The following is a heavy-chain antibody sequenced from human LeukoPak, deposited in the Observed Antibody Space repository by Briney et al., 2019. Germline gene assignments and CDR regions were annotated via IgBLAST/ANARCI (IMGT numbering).Heavy chain of an antibody. D-gene: IGHD3-10*01. CDR2: IRYDGSNK. J-gene: IGHJ5*02. Sequence: PGGSLRLSCAASGFTFSSYGMRWVRQAPGKGLEWVAFIRYDGSNKYYADSVKGRFTISRDNSKNTLYLQMNSLRAEDTAVYYCAKVVRYGSGSYYYNWFDPWGQGTLVTVSS. CDR3: AKVVRYGSGSYYYNWFDP. V-gene: IGHV3-30*02. CDR1: GFTFSSYG.